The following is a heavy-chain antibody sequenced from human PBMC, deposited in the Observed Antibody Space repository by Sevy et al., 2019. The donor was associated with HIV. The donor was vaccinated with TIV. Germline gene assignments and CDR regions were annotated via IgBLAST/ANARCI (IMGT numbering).Heavy chain of an antibody. Sequence: GGSLRLSCAAPGFSFSTSGMNWVRQAPGKGLEWVSYIGGTTSTIYYADSVKGRFTISRDNARNSLYLQMNSLRDEDTAVYYCAVPKVTGTTTMFDYWGQGTLVTVSS. CDR2: IGGTTSTI. CDR1: GFSFSTSG. CDR3: AVPKVTGTTTMFDY. V-gene: IGHV3-48*02. J-gene: IGHJ4*02. D-gene: IGHD1-7*01.